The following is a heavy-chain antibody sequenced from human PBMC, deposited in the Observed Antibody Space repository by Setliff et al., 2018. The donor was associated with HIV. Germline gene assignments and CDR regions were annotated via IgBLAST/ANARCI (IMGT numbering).Heavy chain of an antibody. Sequence: PGGSLRLSCAASGFTFSDYYMSWIRQAPGKGLEWVSYISSSSSTIYYADSVKGRFTISRDNAKNSLFLQMNSLRAEDTAIYYCARLLRGGGDYFDYWGQGTLVTVSS. J-gene: IGHJ4*02. D-gene: IGHD3-10*01. CDR1: GFTFSDYY. CDR2: ISSSSSTI. V-gene: IGHV3-11*04. CDR3: ARLLRGGGDYFDY.